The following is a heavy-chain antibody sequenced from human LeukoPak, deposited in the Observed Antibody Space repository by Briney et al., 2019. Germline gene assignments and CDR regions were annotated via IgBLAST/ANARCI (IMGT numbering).Heavy chain of an antibody. CDR3: ARDRGGGSYVPN. V-gene: IGHV1-2*06. Sequence: GASVKVSCKASGYTFTGYYMHWVRQAPGQGLEWMGRINPNSGGTNYAQKFQGRVTMTRDTSISTAYMELSSLRSEDTAVYYRARDRGGGSYVPNWGQGTLVTVSS. CDR2: INPNSGGT. D-gene: IGHD1-26*01. CDR1: GYTFTGYY. J-gene: IGHJ4*02.